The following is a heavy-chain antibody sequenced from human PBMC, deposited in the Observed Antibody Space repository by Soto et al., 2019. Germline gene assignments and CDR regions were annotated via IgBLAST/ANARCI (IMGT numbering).Heavy chain of an antibody. CDR1: GYTFTRYV. Sequence: ASVKVSCKASGYTFTRYVIVWVRQAPGQGLEWLGVVNPSSGTTTYAQKFHGRVAMTRDTSTSTVYMELSSLRSEDTAIYYCGREYYYGSGNYNRLDGWGQGTTVTVSS. CDR3: GREYYYGSGNYNRLDG. D-gene: IGHD3-10*01. CDR2: VNPSSGTT. J-gene: IGHJ6*02. V-gene: IGHV1-46*03.